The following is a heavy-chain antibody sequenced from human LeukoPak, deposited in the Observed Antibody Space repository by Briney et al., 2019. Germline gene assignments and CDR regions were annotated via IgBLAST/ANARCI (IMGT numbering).Heavy chain of an antibody. CDR3: YGSGSYARGLDY. CDR1: GFTFSRYT. V-gene: IGHV3-48*01. J-gene: IGHJ4*02. CDR2: IRSSGDAI. D-gene: IGHD3-10*01. Sequence: GGSLRLSCAASGFTFSRYTMNWVRQAPGKGLEWVSYIRSSGDAIYYADSVKGRFTISRDDARNSLYLQMNSLRAEDTAVYYCYGSGSYARGLDYWGQGTLVTVSS.